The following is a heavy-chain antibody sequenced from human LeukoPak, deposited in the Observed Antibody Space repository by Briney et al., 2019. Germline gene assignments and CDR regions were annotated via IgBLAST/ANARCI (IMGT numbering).Heavy chain of an antibody. CDR1: GGSISSSSYY. D-gene: IGHD2-15*01. CDR3: ARESVYCSGGSCYSPYYGMDV. Sequence: PSETLSLTCTVSGGSISSSSYYWGWIRQPAGKGLEWIGRIYTSGSTNYNPSLKSRVTISVDTSKNQFSLKLSSVTAADTAVYYCARESVYCSGGSCYSPYYGMDVWGQGTTVTVSS. J-gene: IGHJ6*02. CDR2: IYTSGST. V-gene: IGHV4-61*02.